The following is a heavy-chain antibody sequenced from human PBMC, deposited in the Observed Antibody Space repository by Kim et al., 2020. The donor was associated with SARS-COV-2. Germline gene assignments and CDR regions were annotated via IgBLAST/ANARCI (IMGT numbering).Heavy chain of an antibody. CDR1: GASISRYY. CDR2: TFYTGVT. D-gene: IGHD1-26*01. V-gene: IGHV4-59*08. CDR3: ARHEPESGRHSPAFDH. J-gene: IGHJ4*01. Sequence: SETLSLTCTVSGASISRYYWSWIRQSPGKGLEWIGSTFYTGVTNYNPSLKSRLTISADTSKSQLSLRLSSVTAADTAVYYCARHEPESGRHSPAFDHWG.